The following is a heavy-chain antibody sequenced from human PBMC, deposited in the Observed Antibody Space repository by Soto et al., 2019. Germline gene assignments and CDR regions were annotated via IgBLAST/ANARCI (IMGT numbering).Heavy chain of an antibody. CDR3: ARVQFLEGGPYYSGMDV. Sequence: PSETLSLTCTVSGGSISSYYWSWIRQPPGKGLEWIGYIYYSGSTNYNPSLKSRVTISVDTSKNQFSLKLSSVTAADTAVYYCARVQFLEGGPYYSGMDVWGQGTTVPVS. CDR2: IYYSGST. V-gene: IGHV4-59*01. CDR1: GGSISSYY. D-gene: IGHD3-3*01. J-gene: IGHJ6*02.